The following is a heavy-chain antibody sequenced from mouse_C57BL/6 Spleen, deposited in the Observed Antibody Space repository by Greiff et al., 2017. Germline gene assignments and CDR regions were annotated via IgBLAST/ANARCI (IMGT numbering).Heavy chain of an antibody. Sequence: EVKVVESGGGLVKPGGSLKLSCAASGFTFSSYAMSWVRQTPEKRLEWVATISDGGSYTNYPDNVKGRFTIYRDNTKNNLYLQLSHLKSEDTAMYYCVRDHGTTVVAHWCFDVWGTGTTVTVSS. J-gene: IGHJ1*03. V-gene: IGHV5-4*01. CDR1: GFTFSSYA. D-gene: IGHD1-1*01. CDR3: VRDHGTTVVAHWCFDV. CDR2: ISDGGSYT.